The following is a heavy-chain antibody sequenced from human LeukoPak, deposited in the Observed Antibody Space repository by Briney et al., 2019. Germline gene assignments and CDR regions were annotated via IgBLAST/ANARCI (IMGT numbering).Heavy chain of an antibody. CDR3: ARDRCSSTSCYSSYGMDV. Sequence: GGSLRLSCEASGFTFSSYSMNWVRQAPGKGLEWVSSISSSSSYIYYADSMKGRFTISRDNAKNSLYLQMNSLRAEDTAVYYCARDRCSSTSCYSSYGMDVWGQGTTVTVS. J-gene: IGHJ6*02. CDR2: ISSSSSYI. CDR1: GFTFSSYS. V-gene: IGHV3-21*01. D-gene: IGHD2-2*01.